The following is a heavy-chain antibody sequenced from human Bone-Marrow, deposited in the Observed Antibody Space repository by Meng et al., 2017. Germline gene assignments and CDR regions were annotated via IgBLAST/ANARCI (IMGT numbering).Heavy chain of an antibody. D-gene: IGHD4-23*01. V-gene: IGHV5-51*01. CDR1: GYSFTSYW. Sequence: GGSLRLSCKGSGYSFTSYWIGWVRQMPGKGLEWMGIIYPGDSDTRYSPSFQGQVTISADKSISTAYLQWSSLKASDTAMYYCALTTVVTPAVIAFDIWGQGTVVTVSS. CDR2: IYPGDSDT. CDR3: ALTTVVTPAVIAFDI. J-gene: IGHJ3*02.